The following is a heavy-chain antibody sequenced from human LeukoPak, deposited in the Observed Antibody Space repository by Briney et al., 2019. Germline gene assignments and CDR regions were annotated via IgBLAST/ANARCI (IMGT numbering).Heavy chain of an antibody. CDR3: AKDPSLRVTLPV. CDR2: ISHDGNNE. CDR1: GLTFTNYG. J-gene: IGHJ4*02. D-gene: IGHD2-21*02. V-gene: IGHV3-30*18. Sequence: GGSLRLSCAASGLTFTNYGFHWVRQAPGKGLEWVALISHDGNNEYYADSVKGRFATSRDDSKNMLYLQMHSLRAEDTAVYYCAKDPSLRVTLPVWGQGTLVTVSS.